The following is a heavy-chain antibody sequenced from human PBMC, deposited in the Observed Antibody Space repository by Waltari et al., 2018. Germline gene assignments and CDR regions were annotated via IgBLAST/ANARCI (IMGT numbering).Heavy chain of an antibody. D-gene: IGHD1-7*01. Sequence: QVQLQESGPGLVRPSETLSLTCPVSGGSINTYYWNWIRQPPGKGLEWIGYVYYTGSTNYNPSLKSRVTMSLDTSKNQFSLKLNSVTTADAAVYYCARVSRLWNYFYFDSWGQGSLVTVSS. J-gene: IGHJ4*02. V-gene: IGHV4-59*01. CDR2: VYYTGST. CDR1: GGSINTYY. CDR3: ARVSRLWNYFYFDS.